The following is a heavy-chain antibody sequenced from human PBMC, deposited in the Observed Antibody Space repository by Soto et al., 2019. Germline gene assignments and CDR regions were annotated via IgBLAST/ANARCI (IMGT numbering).Heavy chain of an antibody. CDR3: ASAVGLGAGAADY. CDR2: IYHSGST. CDR1: GGSISSGGYS. V-gene: IGHV4-30-2*01. J-gene: IGHJ4*02. Sequence: QLQLQESGSGLVKPSQTLSLTCAVSGGSISSGGYSWSWIRQPPGKGLEWIGYIYHSGSTYYNPSLKSRVPTSVDRSKNQFYRKLSSVTAADTAVYYCASAVGLGAGAADYWGQGTLVTVSS. D-gene: IGHD6-19*01.